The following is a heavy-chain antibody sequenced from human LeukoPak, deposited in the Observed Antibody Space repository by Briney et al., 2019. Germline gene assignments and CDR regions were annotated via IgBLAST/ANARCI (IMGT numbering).Heavy chain of an antibody. V-gene: IGHV4-4*02. CDR2: ISLSGVT. Sequence: PSGTLSLTCGVSGGSISSTNWWSWVRPPPGQGLEWIGEISLSGVTNYNPSLKRRVTMSLDRSKNHLSLTLTSVTAADTAVYYCSRESGAFSPFGYWGQGTLVTVSS. CDR1: GGSISSTNW. J-gene: IGHJ4*02. CDR3: SRESGAFSPFGY. D-gene: IGHD1-26*01.